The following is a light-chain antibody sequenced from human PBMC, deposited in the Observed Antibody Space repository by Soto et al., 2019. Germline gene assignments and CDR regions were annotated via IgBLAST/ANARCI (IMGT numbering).Light chain of an antibody. CDR3: GLYTSSDIPYV. V-gene: IGLV2-14*01. CDR1: SSDVGGYKY. J-gene: IGLJ1*01. CDR2: VVS. Sequence: QSALSQPASVSGSPGQSITISCTGTSSDVGGYKYVSWYQHHPDKAPKLIISVVSNRPSGLSNRFSASKSGNTAFLTISGLQAEDEADYYCGLYTSSDIPYVFGTGTKLTVL.